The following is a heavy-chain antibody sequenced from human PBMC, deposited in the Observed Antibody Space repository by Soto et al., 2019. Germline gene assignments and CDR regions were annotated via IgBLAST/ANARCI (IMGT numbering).Heavy chain of an antibody. Sequence: GASVKVSCKASGGTFSSYTISWVRQAPGQGLEWMGRIIPILGIANYAQKFQGRVTITADKSTSTAYMELSSLRSEDTAVYYCAREVGEYSSSADYWGQGTLVTVSS. CDR2: IIPILGIA. CDR3: AREVGEYSSSADY. J-gene: IGHJ4*02. V-gene: IGHV1-69*04. CDR1: GGTFSSYT. D-gene: IGHD6-13*01.